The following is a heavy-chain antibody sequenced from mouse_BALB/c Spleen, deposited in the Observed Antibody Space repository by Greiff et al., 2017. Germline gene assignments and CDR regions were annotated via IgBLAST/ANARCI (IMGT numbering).Heavy chain of an antibody. J-gene: IGHJ4*01. CDR3: ARDGGMITYAMDY. V-gene: IGHV2-6-7*01. CDR2: IWGDGST. D-gene: IGHD2-4*01. Sequence: VQLVESGPGLVAPSQSLSITCTVSGFSLTGYGVNWVRQPPGKGLEWLGMIWGDGSTDYNSALKSRLSISKDNSKSQVFLKMNSLQTDDTARYYCARDGGMITYAMDYWGQGTSVTVSS. CDR1: GFSLTGYG.